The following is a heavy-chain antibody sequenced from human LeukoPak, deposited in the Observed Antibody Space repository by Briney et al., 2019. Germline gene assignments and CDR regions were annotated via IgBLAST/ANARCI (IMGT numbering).Heavy chain of an antibody. CDR3: ARDPKTTVTTGSLGY. J-gene: IGHJ4*02. CDR1: GYTFTGYC. Sequence: ASVKVSCKASGYTFTGYCMHWVRQAPGQGLEWMGRINPNSGGTNYAQKFQGRVTMTRDTSISTAYMELSRLRSDDTAVYHCARDPKTTVTTGSLGYWGQGTLVTVSS. CDR2: INPNSGGT. V-gene: IGHV1-2*06. D-gene: IGHD4-17*01.